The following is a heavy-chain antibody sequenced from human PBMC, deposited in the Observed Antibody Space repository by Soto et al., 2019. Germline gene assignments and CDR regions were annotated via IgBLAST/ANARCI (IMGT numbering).Heavy chain of an antibody. D-gene: IGHD4-17*01. J-gene: IGHJ3*02. CDR1: GFNVKSFA. CDR3: VKGRWTTFWMDSFDI. Sequence: EVQVLEAGGASVQPGGSLRLSCAASGFNVKSFAMSWVRQAPGKGLDWISGITGSGLTTYYADSVRGRFTISRDISQNTLFLQMNCLRVDDTAVYYCVKGRWTTFWMDSFDICGRGTVVTVSS. V-gene: IGHV3-23*01. CDR2: ITGSGLTT.